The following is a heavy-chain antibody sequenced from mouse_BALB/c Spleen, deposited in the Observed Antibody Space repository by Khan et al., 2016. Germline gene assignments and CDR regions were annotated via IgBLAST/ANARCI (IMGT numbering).Heavy chain of an antibody. V-gene: IGHV1-7*01. CDR1: GYTFTSYW. CDR3: ARGDY. CDR2: INPHTGYT. Sequence: QVQLKQSGTELAKPGASVKMSCKASGYTFTSYWMHWVKQRPGQGLEWIGYINPHTGYTDYNQKFKDKATLTADKSSSTAYMQLSSLTCEDSAVYYCARGDYWGQGTTLTVSS. J-gene: IGHJ2*01.